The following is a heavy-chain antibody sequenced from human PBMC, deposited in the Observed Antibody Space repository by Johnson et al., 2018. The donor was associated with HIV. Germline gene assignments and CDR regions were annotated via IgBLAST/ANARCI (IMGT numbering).Heavy chain of an antibody. CDR3: ARDTAMVHDAFDI. D-gene: IGHD5-18*01. CDR1: GFTSDDYG. Sequence: MQLVESGGGVVRPGGSLRLSCVASGFTSDDYGMSWVRQAPGKGLEWVSGINWNGGSTGYADSVKGRFTISRDNAKNSLYLQMNSLRAEDTAVYYCARDTAMVHDAFDIWGQGTMVTVSS. J-gene: IGHJ3*02. CDR2: INWNGGST. V-gene: IGHV3-20*04.